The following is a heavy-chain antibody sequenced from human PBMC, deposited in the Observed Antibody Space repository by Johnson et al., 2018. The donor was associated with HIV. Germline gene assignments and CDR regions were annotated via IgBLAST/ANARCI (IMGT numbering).Heavy chain of an antibody. CDR1: GFTFSSYW. V-gene: IGHV3-20*04. CDR3: ARDWEEHGAFDI. Sequence: VQLVESGGGLVQPGGSLRLSCAASGFTFSSYWMSWVRQAPGKGLEWVSGINWNGGRTDDADSVKGRFTISRDDVNNALYLQMNSLRAVDTAMYYCARDWEEHGAFDIWGQGTMVTVSS. D-gene: IGHD1-26*01. J-gene: IGHJ3*02. CDR2: INWNGGRT.